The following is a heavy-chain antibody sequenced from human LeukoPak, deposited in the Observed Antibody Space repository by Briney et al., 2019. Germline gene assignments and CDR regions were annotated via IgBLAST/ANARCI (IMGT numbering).Heavy chain of an antibody. CDR1: GGSISSGSYY. CDR2: IYTSGST. V-gene: IGHV4-61*02. Sequence: SETLSLTCTVSGGSISSGSYYWSWIRQPAGKGLEWIGRIYTSGSTNYNPSLKSRVTISVDTSKNQFSLKLSSVTAADTAVYYCARSKGDYGATFDYWGQGTLVTVSS. J-gene: IGHJ4*02. D-gene: IGHD4-17*01. CDR3: ARSKGDYGATFDY.